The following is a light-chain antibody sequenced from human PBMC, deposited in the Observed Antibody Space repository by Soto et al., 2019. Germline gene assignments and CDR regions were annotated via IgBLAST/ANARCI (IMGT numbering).Light chain of an antibody. CDR1: KIGSKM. CDR2: DAT. CDR3: QVWASTAEFFV. Sequence: SYELTQPRSGSVAPGQTAKITYGGDKIGSKMLHWYKPRPGQAPVAVVFDATDRPSAIPDRISASRSGDTATLTISRVDAGDEADYYCQVWASTAEFFVFGSGTKVTGL. J-gene: IGLJ1*01. V-gene: IGLV3-21*02.